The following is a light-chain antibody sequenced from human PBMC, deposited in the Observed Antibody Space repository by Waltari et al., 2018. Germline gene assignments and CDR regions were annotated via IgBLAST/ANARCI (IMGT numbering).Light chain of an antibody. CDR1: QRVSNNY. CDR3: QQYGSSPGT. V-gene: IGKV3-20*01. CDR2: GAS. Sequence: EIVLTQSPGPLSLSSGERAALPCRASQRVSNNYLAWYQQKPGQAPRLLLYGASSRATGVPDRFSGRGSGTDFTLTISRLEPEDFAVYYCQQYGSSPGTFGQGTKVEIK. J-gene: IGKJ1*01.